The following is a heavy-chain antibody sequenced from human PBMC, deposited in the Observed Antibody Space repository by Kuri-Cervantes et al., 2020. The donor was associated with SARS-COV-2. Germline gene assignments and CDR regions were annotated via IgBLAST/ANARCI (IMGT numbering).Heavy chain of an antibody. V-gene: IGHV3-23*01. CDR3: AKERGSGLDY. D-gene: IGHD6-19*01. CDR2: ISSSGGST. CDR1: GFTFSSYA. J-gene: IGHJ4*02. Sequence: GESLKISCAASGFTFSSYAMGWVRQAPGKGLEWVSTISSSGGSTYYADSVKGRFAISRDNSKNTLYLQMNSLRAEDTAVHYCAKERGSGLDYWGQGTLVTVSS.